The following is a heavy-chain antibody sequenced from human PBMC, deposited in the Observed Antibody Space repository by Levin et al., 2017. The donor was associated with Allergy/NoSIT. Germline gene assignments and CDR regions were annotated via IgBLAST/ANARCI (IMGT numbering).Heavy chain of an antibody. CDR2: ISYDGSNK. CDR1: GFTFSSYG. Sequence: SLRLSCAASGFTFSSYGMHWVRQAPGKGLEWVAVISYDGSNKYYADSVKGRFTISRDNSKNTLYLQMNSLRAEDTAVYYCAKDDWYYYDSSGYTSNDAFDIWGQGTMVTVSS. CDR3: AKDDWYYYDSSGYTSNDAFDI. V-gene: IGHV3-30*18. D-gene: IGHD3-22*01. J-gene: IGHJ3*02.